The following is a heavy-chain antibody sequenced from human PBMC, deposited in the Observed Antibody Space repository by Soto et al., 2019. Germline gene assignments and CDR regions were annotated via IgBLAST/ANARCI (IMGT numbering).Heavy chain of an antibody. J-gene: IGHJ6*02. Sequence: ASVNVSCKTSGYTFTRNCISWVRQAPGQGLEWMGWISPKSGSIKYAQKFQGRVIMTTDTSTSTAYMELRSLRSDDTAVYYCVKDRDSNSWPSRDVWGPGTTVTVSS. CDR2: ISPKSGSI. CDR3: VKDRDSNSWPSRDV. V-gene: IGHV1-18*01. D-gene: IGHD3-22*01. CDR1: GYTFTRNC.